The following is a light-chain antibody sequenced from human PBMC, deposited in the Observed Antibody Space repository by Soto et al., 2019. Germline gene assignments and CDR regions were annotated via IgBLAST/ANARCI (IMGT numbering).Light chain of an antibody. V-gene: IGKV3-11*01. CDR1: QSVDAH. Sequence: EIVLTQSPATLSLSPGESATLSCRASQSVDAHLAWYQLKPGQAPRLLIYEASNRATGIPARFSGSGSGTDFTLTISSLEPEDFAVYYCQQRTFWPPLTFGGGTKVDIK. J-gene: IGKJ4*01. CDR2: EAS. CDR3: QQRTFWPPLT.